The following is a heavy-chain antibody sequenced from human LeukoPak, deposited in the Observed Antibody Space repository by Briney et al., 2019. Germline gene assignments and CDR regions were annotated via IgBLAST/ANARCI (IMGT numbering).Heavy chain of an antibody. CDR3: ARSDVERDAFDI. CDR2: IYYNGST. D-gene: IGHD1-1*01. J-gene: IGHJ3*02. Sequence: SETLSLTCTVSGGSISSYYWSWLRQPPGKGLEWIGYIYYNGSTNYNPSLKSRVTISVDTSKNQFSLKLSSVTAADTAVYYCARSDVERDAFDIWGQGTMVTVSS. V-gene: IGHV4-59*13. CDR1: GGSISSYY.